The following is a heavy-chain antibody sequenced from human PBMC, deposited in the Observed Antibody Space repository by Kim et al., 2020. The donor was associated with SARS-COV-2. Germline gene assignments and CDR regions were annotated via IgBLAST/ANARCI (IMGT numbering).Heavy chain of an antibody. Sequence: TYYNPSLKHRVTISVDTTKNQFSLKLSSVTAADAAVYYCARAFFLGYFDYWGQGTLVTVSS. CDR2: T. V-gene: IGHV4-31*02. J-gene: IGHJ4*02. CDR3: ARAFFLGYFDY. D-gene: IGHD3-3*01.